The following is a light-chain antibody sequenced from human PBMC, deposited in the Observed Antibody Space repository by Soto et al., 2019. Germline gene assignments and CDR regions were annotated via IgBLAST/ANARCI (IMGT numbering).Light chain of an antibody. J-gene: IGKJ4*01. CDR1: QSVSSSY. Sequence: EIVLTQSPGTLSLSPGERATLSCRASQSVSSSYLAWYQQKPGQAPRLLIYGASSRPTGIPDRFSGSGSGTDFTLTISRLEPEDFAVYYCQQFDFSPRITFGGGTKVDIK. V-gene: IGKV3-20*01. CDR2: GAS. CDR3: QQFDFSPRIT.